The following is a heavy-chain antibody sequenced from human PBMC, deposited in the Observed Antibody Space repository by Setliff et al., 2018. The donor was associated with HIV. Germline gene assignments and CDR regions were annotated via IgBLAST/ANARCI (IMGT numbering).Heavy chain of an antibody. V-gene: IGHV4-59*11. J-gene: IGHJ5*02. Sequence: KTSETLSLTCTVSGTSINSHYWSWIRQTPGKGLQWIGLIYYTGIPTYNPSLSSRVTISVDTSKNQFSLKLTSVTAADTAFYYCARVSRLHPFDPWGQGVLVTVSS. D-gene: IGHD2-15*01. CDR1: GTSINSHY. CDR2: IYYTGIP. CDR3: ARVSRLHPFDP.